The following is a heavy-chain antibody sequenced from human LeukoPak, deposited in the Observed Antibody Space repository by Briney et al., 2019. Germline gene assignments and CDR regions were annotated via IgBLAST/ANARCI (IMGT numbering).Heavy chain of an antibody. CDR2: INWNGANT. Sequence: PGGSLRLSCAASGFIFDEYGMSWVRQAPGKGLEWVSGINWNGANTGYGDSVKGRFTISRDNAKNSLHLQMSSLRAEDTALYHCARVQYDTGGYHNAFDIWGQGTMVTVSS. CDR3: ARVQYDTGGYHNAFDI. V-gene: IGHV3-20*01. J-gene: IGHJ3*02. CDR1: GFIFDEYG. D-gene: IGHD3-22*01.